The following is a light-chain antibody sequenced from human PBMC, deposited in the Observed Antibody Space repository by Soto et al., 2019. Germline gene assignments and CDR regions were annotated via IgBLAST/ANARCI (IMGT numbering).Light chain of an antibody. CDR1: QTISTY. V-gene: IGKV1-39*01. Sequence: DLQRTQSPSPLSAHVGYRANTTCRSSQTISTYLNWYQQKPGKAPKLLIYGASSLQSGVPSRFSGSGSGTDFTLTISSLQPEDFGTYYCKQSFSTPRTFGQGTKVDIK. CDR2: GAS. CDR3: KQSFSTPRT. J-gene: IGKJ1*01.